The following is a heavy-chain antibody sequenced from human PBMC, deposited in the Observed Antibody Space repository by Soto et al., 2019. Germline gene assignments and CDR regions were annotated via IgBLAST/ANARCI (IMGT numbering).Heavy chain of an antibody. CDR1: GVSISNTSYY. V-gene: IGHV4-39*01. CDR3: ARHVSY. CDR2: IYFSGST. Sequence: QLHLQESGPGLVKPSETLSLTCSVSGVSISNTSYYWGWIRQPHGKGLEWIGTIYFSGSTFYNPSLKSRLTISVDTSKNQFSLRLNSVTDADTAVYYCARHVSYWGQGTLVTVSS. J-gene: IGHJ4*02.